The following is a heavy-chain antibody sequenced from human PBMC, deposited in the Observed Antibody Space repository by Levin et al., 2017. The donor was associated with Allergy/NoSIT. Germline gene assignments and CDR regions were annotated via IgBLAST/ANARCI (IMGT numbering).Heavy chain of an antibody. Sequence: SQTLSLTCTVSGGSISSYYWSWIRQPPGKGLEWIGYIYYSGSTNYNPSLKSRVTISVDTSKNQFSLKLSSVTAADTAVYYCARDRDYVWGSYRDAFDIWGQGTMVTVSS. D-gene: IGHD3-16*02. V-gene: IGHV4-59*01. J-gene: IGHJ3*02. CDR3: ARDRDYVWGSYRDAFDI. CDR2: IYYSGST. CDR1: GGSISSYY.